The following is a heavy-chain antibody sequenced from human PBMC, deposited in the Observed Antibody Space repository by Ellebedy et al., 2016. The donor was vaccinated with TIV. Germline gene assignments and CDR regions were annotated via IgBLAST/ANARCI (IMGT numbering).Heavy chain of an antibody. CDR2: INPSGGSS. J-gene: IGHJ3*02. CDR1: GHTFSNYY. Sequence: AASVKVSCKASGHTFSNYYMHWVRQAPGQGLEWMGKINPSGGSSSYAQKFQGRVTMTRDTSTSTVYMELSSLRSEDTAVYYCARCVVAAVNDAFDMWGQGTTFTVSS. V-gene: IGHV1-46*01. D-gene: IGHD2-2*01. CDR3: ARCVVAAVNDAFDM.